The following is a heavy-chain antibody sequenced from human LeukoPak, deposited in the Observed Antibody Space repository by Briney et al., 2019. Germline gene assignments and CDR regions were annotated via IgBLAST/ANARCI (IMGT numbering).Heavy chain of an antibody. D-gene: IGHD2-15*01. J-gene: IGHJ4*02. CDR3: VAVVDTSFDY. V-gene: IGHV1-8*01. CDR1: GYTFTSYD. Sequence: ASVKVSCKASGYTFTSYDINWVRQATGQGLEWIGWMKPKRGNTGYAQKFQGRVTMTRDTSISTAYMELSSLRSEDTAVYYCVAVVDTSFDYWGQGTPVILSS. CDR2: MKPKRGNT.